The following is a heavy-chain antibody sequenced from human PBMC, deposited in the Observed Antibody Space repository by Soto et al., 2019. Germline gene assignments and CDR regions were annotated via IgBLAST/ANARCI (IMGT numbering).Heavy chain of an antibody. CDR2: INHSGST. D-gene: IGHD3-10*01. J-gene: IGHJ5*02. Sequence: PSETLSLTCAVYGGSFSGYYWSWIRQPPGKGLEWIGEINHSGSTNYNPSLKSRVTISVDTSKNQFSLKLSSVTAADTAVYYCARGGAYYGSGNNWFDPWGQGTLVTVSS. CDR1: GGSFSGYY. CDR3: ARGGAYYGSGNNWFDP. V-gene: IGHV4-34*01.